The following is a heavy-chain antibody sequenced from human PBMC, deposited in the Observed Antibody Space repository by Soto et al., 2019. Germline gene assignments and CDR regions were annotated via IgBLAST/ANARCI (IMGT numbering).Heavy chain of an antibody. CDR3: AGTTSYQWYYMDV. D-gene: IGHD1-7*01. V-gene: IGHV6-1*01. CDR1: GDSVSSNRAA. CDR2: TYYRSRWYN. Sequence: QVPLQESGPGLVKPSQTLSLTCAISGDSVSSNRAAWNCMRQSPWRGLEWLGRTYYRSRWYNDYAVPVRSRITVNADTSKNQFSLQLTSVTPEDTAVYYCAGTTSYQWYYMDVWGKGTTVTVSS. J-gene: IGHJ6*03.